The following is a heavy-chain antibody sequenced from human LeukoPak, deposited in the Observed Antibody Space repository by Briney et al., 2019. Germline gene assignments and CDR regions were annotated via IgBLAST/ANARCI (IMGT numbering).Heavy chain of an antibody. CDR3: ARDWGYYGFDI. J-gene: IGHJ3*02. CDR2: IKQDESEK. V-gene: IGHV3-7*01. D-gene: IGHD2-15*01. Sequence: PGGSLRLSFAASGFTFISYWMSWVRRVPGKGLKWVAYIKQDESEKYYGDSVKGRFAVSRDNAKNSLFLQMNSLRAEDTAVYYCARDWGYYGFDIWGQGTMVTVSS. CDR1: GFTFISYW.